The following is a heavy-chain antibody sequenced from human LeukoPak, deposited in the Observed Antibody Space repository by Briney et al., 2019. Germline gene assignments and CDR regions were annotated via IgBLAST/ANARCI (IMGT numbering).Heavy chain of an antibody. D-gene: IGHD2-8*01. J-gene: IGHJ3*02. CDR1: GGSFSGYY. CDR3: ASAFLGCTNGVCSGDAFDI. V-gene: IGHV4-34*01. CDR2: INHSGST. Sequence: SETLSLTCAVYGGSFSGYYWSWIRQPPGKGLEWIGEINHSGSTNYNPSLKSRVTISVDTSKNQFSLKLSSVTAADTAVYYCASAFLGCTNGVCSGDAFDIWGQGTMVTVSS.